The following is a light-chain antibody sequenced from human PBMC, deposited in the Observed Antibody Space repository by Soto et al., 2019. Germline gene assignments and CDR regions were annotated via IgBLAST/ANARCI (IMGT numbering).Light chain of an antibody. Sequence: EIVLTQSPGTLSLFPGERATLSCRASQSLITRYLAWYQQKPGQAPRLLIYGASSRATGIPDRFSGSGSGTDFTLTISRLEPADFAVYSCQQYGTSPTFGLGTRLEIK. CDR2: GAS. CDR1: QSLITRY. CDR3: QQYGTSPT. V-gene: IGKV3-20*01. J-gene: IGKJ5*01.